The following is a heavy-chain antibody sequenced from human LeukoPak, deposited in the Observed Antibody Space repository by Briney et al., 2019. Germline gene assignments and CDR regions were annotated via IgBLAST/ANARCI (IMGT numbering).Heavy chain of an antibody. Sequence: ASVKVSCKASGGTFSSYAISWVRQAPGQGLEWMGGIIPIFGTANYAQKFQGRVTITTDESTSTAYMELSSLRSEDTAVYYCARVGRRSDGYDYWGQGTLVTVSS. V-gene: IGHV1-69*05. J-gene: IGHJ4*02. CDR2: IIPIFGTA. D-gene: IGHD5-18*01. CDR1: GGTFSSYA. CDR3: ARVGRRSDGYDY.